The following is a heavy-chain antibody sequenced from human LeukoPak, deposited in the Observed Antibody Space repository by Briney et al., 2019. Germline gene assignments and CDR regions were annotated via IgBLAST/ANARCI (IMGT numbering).Heavy chain of an antibody. D-gene: IGHD6-19*01. CDR3: ASSRLGWYATLDY. Sequence: PSETLSLTCTVSGGSISSDSYYWGWIRQPPGKGLEWIGSMFYRGSTYYNSSLKSRVTISVDTSKNHFSLNLKSVTAADSAVYYCASSRLGWYATLDYWGQGTLVTVSS. J-gene: IGHJ4*02. CDR1: GGSISSDSYY. V-gene: IGHV4-39*01. CDR2: MFYRGST.